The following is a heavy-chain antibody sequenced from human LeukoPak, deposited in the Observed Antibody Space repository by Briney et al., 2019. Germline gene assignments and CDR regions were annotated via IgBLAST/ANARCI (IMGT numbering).Heavy chain of an antibody. J-gene: IGHJ4*02. CDR1: GFTFNNYW. D-gene: IGHD2-15*01. CDR2: IRSKAYGGTT. V-gene: IGHV3-49*04. CDR3: TRASRSVVVVAATAY. Sequence: QPGGSLRLSCAASGFTFNNYWMGWVPQAPGKGLEWVGFIRSKAYGGTTEYAASVRGRFTISRDDSKSIAYLQMNNLKTEDTAVYYCTRASRSVVVVAATAYWGQGTLVTVSS.